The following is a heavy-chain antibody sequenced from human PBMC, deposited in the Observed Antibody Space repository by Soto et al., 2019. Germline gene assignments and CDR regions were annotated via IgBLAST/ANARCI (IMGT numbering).Heavy chain of an antibody. J-gene: IGHJ6*02. CDR1: RGTFSSYA. CDR2: IIAIFATA. D-gene: IGHD2-15*01. V-gene: IGHV1-69*01. CDR3: ARDGTQGYCSGGSCRVRGYYYYGMDV. Sequence: QVQLVQSGAAVKKPGSSVKVSCTASRGTFSSYAITRVRQAPGQGLEWMGGIIAIFATANYPQKFQGRVTLTADESTSTAYMDLRSLRSVDTAVYCCARDGTQGYCSGGSCRVRGYYYYGMDVWGQGTTVTVS.